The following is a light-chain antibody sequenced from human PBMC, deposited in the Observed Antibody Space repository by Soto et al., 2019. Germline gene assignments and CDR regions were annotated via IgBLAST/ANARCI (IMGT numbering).Light chain of an antibody. CDR1: QSVSSSY. V-gene: IGKV3-20*01. J-gene: IGKJ1*01. CDR2: GAS. CDR3: QQDATSRT. Sequence: EIVLTQSPGTLSLSPGERATLSCRASQSVSSSYLAWYQQKPGQAPRLLIYGASNRATGISARFSGSGSGTDFTLTISRLEPEDFAVYYCQQDATSRTFGQGTTVEIK.